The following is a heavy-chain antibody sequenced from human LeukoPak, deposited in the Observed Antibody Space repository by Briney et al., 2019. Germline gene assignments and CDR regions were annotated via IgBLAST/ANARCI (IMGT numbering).Heavy chain of an antibody. CDR3: ARDPESGTSFDY. CDR2: ISGSGGST. D-gene: IGHD1-26*01. J-gene: IGHJ4*02. V-gene: IGHV3-23*01. Sequence: PGGSLRLSCAASGFTFSSYAMSWVRQAPGKGLEWVSAISGSGGSTYYADSVKGRFTISRDNSKNTLYLQMNSLRAEDTAVYYCARDPESGTSFDYWGQGTLVTVSS. CDR1: GFTFSSYA.